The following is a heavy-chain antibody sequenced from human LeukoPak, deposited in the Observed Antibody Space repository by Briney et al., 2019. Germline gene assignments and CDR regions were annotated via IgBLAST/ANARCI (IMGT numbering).Heavy chain of an antibody. D-gene: IGHD3-22*01. V-gene: IGHV3-23*01. CDR1: GFTFSNAW. J-gene: IGHJ2*01. Sequence: GGSLRLSCAASGFTFSNAWMNWVRQAPGKGLEWVSAISGSGGSTYYADSVKGRFTISRDNSKNTLYLQMNSLRAEDTAVYYCAKASPSLYDSSGYYYGWYFDLWGRGTLVTVSS. CDR2: ISGSGGST. CDR3: AKASPSLYDSSGYYYGWYFDL.